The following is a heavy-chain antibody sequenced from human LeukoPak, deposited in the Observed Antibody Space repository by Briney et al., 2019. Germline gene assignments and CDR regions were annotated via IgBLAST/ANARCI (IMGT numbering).Heavy chain of an antibody. J-gene: IGHJ6*02. D-gene: IGHD3-3*01. CDR3: ARDSFGVVIMDYYGMDV. V-gene: IGHV3-21*01. Sequence: GGSLRLSCAASGFTFSSYSMNWVRQAPGKGLEWVSSISSSSYIYYADSVKGRFTISRDNAKNSLYLQMNSLRAEDTAVYYCARDSFGVVIMDYYGMDVWGQGTTVTVSS. CDR1: GFTFSSYS. CDR2: ISSSSYI.